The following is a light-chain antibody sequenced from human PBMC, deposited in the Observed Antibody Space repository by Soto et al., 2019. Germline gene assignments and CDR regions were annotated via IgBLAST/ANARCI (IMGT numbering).Light chain of an antibody. Sequence: DIQMTQSPSSLSASVGDRVTIPCRASQSISSYLNWYQQKPGKAPKLLLYAASSLQSGVPSRFSGSGSGTDFTLTISSLQPEDVATYYCQQSYSTPYTFGHGTKLEIK. CDR2: AAS. V-gene: IGKV1-39*01. J-gene: IGKJ2*01. CDR1: QSISSY. CDR3: QQSYSTPYT.